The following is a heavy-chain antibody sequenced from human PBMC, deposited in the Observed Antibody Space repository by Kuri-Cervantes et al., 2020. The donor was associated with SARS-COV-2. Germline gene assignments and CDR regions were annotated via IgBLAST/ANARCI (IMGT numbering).Heavy chain of an antibody. V-gene: IGHV3-23*01. D-gene: IGHD3-16*01. J-gene: IGHJ4*02. CDR3: AREGDLTGLFDY. Sequence: GGSLRLSCAASGFTFSSYSMNWVRQAPGKGLEWVSAISGSGGSTYYADSVKGRFTISRDNSKNTLYLQMNSLRAEDTAVYYCAREGDLTGLFDYWGQGTLVTVSS. CDR1: GFTFSSYS. CDR2: ISGSGGST.